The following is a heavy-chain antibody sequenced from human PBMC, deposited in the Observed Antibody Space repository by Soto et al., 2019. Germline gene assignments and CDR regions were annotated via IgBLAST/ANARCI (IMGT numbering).Heavy chain of an antibody. CDR2: ISSSSSYI. V-gene: IGHV3-21*01. D-gene: IGHD6-6*01. Sequence: EVQLVESGGGLVKPGGSLRLSCAASGFTFSSYSMNWVRQAPGKGLEWVSSISSSSSYIYYADSVKGRFTISRENAKNSLYLQMNSMRAEDTAVYDCARIQLGYDAFDIWGQGTMVTVSS. CDR3: ARIQLGYDAFDI. CDR1: GFTFSSYS. J-gene: IGHJ3*02.